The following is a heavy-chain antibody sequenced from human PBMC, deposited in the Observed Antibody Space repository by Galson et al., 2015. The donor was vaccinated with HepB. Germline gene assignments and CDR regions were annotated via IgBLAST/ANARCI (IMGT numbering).Heavy chain of an antibody. D-gene: IGHD3-16*02. Sequence: SLRLSCAASGFTFSSYWMSWVRQAPGKGLEWVANIKQDGSEKYYVDSVKGRFTISRDNAKNSLYLQMNSLRAEDTAVYYCARGPRRNIWGSYRFGPLDYWGQGTLVTVSS. V-gene: IGHV3-7*01. CDR2: IKQDGSEK. J-gene: IGHJ4*02. CDR3: ARGPRRNIWGSYRFGPLDY. CDR1: GFTFSSYW.